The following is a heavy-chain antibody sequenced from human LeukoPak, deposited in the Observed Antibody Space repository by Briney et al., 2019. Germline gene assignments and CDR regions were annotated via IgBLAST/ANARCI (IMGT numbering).Heavy chain of an antibody. Sequence: GGSLRLSCAASGFTFSSYWMHWVRQAPGKGLVWVSRINSDGSSTSYADSVKGRFTISRDNAKNTLYLQMNSLRAEDTAVYYCASIEYYYDSSGYYYPDDFWGQGTLVTVSS. CDR2: INSDGSST. CDR3: ASIEYYYDSSGYYYPDDF. V-gene: IGHV3-74*01. J-gene: IGHJ4*02. D-gene: IGHD3-22*01. CDR1: GFTFSSYW.